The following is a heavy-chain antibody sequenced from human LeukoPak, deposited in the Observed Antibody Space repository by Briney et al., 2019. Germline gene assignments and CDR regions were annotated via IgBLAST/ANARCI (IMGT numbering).Heavy chain of an antibody. Sequence: ASVTVSCKASGYTFTSYYMHWVRQAPGQGLEWMGWISAYNGNTNYAQKLQGRVTMTTDTSTSTAYMELRSLRSDDTAVYYCARGSGPTVTSDFDYWGQGTLVTVSS. D-gene: IGHD4-17*01. V-gene: IGHV1-18*04. CDR2: ISAYNGNT. CDR1: GYTFTSYY. J-gene: IGHJ4*02. CDR3: ARGSGPTVTSDFDY.